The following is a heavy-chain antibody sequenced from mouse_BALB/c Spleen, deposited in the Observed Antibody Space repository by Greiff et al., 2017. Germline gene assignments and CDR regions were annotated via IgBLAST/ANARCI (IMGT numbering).Heavy chain of an antibody. J-gene: IGHJ2*01. Sequence: VQLQQSGPELVKPGASVKISCKASGYTFTDYNMHWVKQSHGKSLEWIGYIYPYNGGTGYNQKFKSKATLTVDNSSSTAYMELRSLTSEDSAVYYCARSGLHPYDFDYWGQGTTLTVSS. CDR2: IYPYNGGT. CDR3: ARSGLHPYDFDY. CDR1: GYTFTDYN. V-gene: IGHV1S29*02. D-gene: IGHD2-13*01.